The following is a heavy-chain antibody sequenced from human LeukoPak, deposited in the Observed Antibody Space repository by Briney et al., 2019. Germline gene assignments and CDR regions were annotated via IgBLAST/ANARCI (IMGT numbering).Heavy chain of an antibody. D-gene: IGHD5-18*01. CDR3: AGVERGYSYGYAYY. V-gene: IGHV4-59*12. J-gene: IGHJ4*02. CDR1: GGSISSYY. Sequence: SETLSLTCTVSGGSISSYYWSWIRQPPGKGLEWIGEIYHSGSTNFNPSLKSRATISLDKSRNQFSLKLSSVTAADTAVYYCAGVERGYSYGYAYYWGQGTLVTVSS. CDR2: IYHSGST.